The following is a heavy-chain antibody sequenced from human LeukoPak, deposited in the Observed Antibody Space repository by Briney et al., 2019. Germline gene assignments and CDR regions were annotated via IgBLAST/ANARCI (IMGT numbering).Heavy chain of an antibody. Sequence: SETLSLTCAVYGGSFSGYYWSWIRQPPGKGLEWIGEINHSGSTNYNPSLKSRVTISVDTSKNQFSLKLSSVTAADTAVYYCARGEDGYNKYFQHWGQGTLVTVSS. D-gene: IGHD5-24*01. CDR3: ARGEDGYNKYFQH. CDR1: GGSFSGYY. J-gene: IGHJ1*01. V-gene: IGHV4-34*01. CDR2: INHSGST.